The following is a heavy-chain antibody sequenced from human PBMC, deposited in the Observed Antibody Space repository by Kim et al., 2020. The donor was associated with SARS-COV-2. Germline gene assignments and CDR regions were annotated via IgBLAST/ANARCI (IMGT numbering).Heavy chain of an antibody. Sequence: KGRFTISRNKAKNSMYLKMNGLRAEDTAVYYCARDMRRMVRGVIVGAFDIWGQGTMVTVSS. J-gene: IGHJ3*02. CDR3: ARDMRRMVRGVIVGAFDI. D-gene: IGHD3-10*01. V-gene: IGHV3-11*01.